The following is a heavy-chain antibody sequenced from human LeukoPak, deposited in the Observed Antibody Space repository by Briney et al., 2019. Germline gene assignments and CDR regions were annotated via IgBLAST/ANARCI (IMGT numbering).Heavy chain of an antibody. CDR2: IYYSGST. CDR1: GGSISSGGYY. D-gene: IGHD3-22*01. J-gene: IGHJ5*02. V-gene: IGHV4-31*03. Sequence: PSETLSLTCTVSGGSISSGGYYWSWIRQHPGTGLEWIGYIYYSGSTYYNPSLKSRVNISVDTYKKQFCLKLSSVNAADTAGYYCAKAGSYYDTLYDAWGQATLVTVSS. CDR3: AKAGSYYDTLYDA.